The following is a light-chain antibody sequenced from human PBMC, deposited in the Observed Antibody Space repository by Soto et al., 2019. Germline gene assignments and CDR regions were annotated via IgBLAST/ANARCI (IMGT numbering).Light chain of an antibody. J-gene: IGLJ1*01. V-gene: IGLV2-14*03. CDR3: SSYASSSTLDV. CDR2: DVS. Sequence: QSALTQPASVSGSPGQSITISCTGTSSDVGDYNYVSWFQQHPGKAPKLMIYDVSNRPSGVSNRFSGSKSGNTASLTISGLQAEHEADYYCSSYASSSTLDVFGTGTKVTVL. CDR1: SSDVGDYNY.